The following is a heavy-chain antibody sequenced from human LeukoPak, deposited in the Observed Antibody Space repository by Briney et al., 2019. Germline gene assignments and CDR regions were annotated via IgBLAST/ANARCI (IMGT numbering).Heavy chain of an antibody. V-gene: IGHV1-2*04. Sequence: ASVKVSCKASGYTFTGYYMHWVRQAPGQGLEWMGWINPNSGGTNYAQKFQGWVTMTRDTSISTAYMELSSLRSEDTAVYYCALSAAAETDYYGMDVWGQGTTVTVSS. CDR3: ALSAAAETDYYGMDV. J-gene: IGHJ6*02. CDR2: INPNSGGT. D-gene: IGHD6-13*01. CDR1: GYTFTGYY.